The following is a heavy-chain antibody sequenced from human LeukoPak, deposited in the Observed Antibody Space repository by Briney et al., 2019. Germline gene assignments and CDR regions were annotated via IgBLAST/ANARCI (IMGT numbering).Heavy chain of an antibody. D-gene: IGHD1-7*01. V-gene: IGHV1-2*02. CDR2: INPNSGGT. Sequence: ASVKVSCKASGYTFTGYYMHWVRQAPGQGLEWMGWINPNSGGTYYAQKFQGRVTMTRDTSISTAYMELSRLRSDDTAVYYCARDSDAAYNWNYSPSGYWGQGTLVTVSS. CDR1: GYTFTGYY. CDR3: ARDSDAAYNWNYSPSGY. J-gene: IGHJ4*02.